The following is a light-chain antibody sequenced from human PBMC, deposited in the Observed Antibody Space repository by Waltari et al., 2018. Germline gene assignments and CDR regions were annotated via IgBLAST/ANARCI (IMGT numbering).Light chain of an antibody. J-gene: IGLJ2*01. V-gene: IGLV1-44*01. CDR1: ISNIATNT. CDR3: AVWDDSLNGPV. Sequence: QSVLTQPPSVSATPGQTVTISCSGSISNIATNTVNWYQHLPGTAPKLLIYINDQRPSEFPDRFSASKSGTSASLAISGLQSEDEAYYYCAVWDDSLNGPVFGGGTKLTAL. CDR2: IND.